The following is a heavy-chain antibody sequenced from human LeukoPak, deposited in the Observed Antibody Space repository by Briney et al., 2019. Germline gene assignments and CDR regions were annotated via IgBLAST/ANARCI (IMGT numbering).Heavy chain of an antibody. Sequence: GGSLRLSCAASGITFNSYTMNWVRQAPGKGLEWVSSISSSSSYIYYAASVKGRLTISRHTAKNPLYLQMHRLRAEDTAVYYCARERQLERLAFGKEGSAFDYWGQGTLVTVSS. CDR2: ISSSSSYI. D-gene: IGHD1-1*01. V-gene: IGHV3-21*01. J-gene: IGHJ4*02. CDR1: GITFNSYT. CDR3: ARERQLERLAFGKEGSAFDY.